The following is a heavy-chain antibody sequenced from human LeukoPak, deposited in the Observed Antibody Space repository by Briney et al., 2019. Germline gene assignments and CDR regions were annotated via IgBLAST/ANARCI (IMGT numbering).Heavy chain of an antibody. J-gene: IGHJ6*03. CDR1: GYSFANYW. D-gene: IGHD3-22*01. CDR3: ARHAPYCFDSSGYSYYYYYMDV. CDR2: IYPSDSGT. V-gene: IGHV5-51*01. Sequence: GESLKISCKGSGYSFANYWIGWVRQMPGKGLEWMGIIYPSDSGTRYSPSFQGQVTISADKSINTAFLQWTSLKASDTAIYYCARHAPYCFDSSGYSYYYYYMDVWGKGTTVTVSS.